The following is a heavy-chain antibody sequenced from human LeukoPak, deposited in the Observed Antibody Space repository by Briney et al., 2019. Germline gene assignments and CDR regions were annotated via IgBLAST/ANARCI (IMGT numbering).Heavy chain of an antibody. CDR3: ARDIVRFLEGGSY. J-gene: IGHJ4*02. Sequence: GASVKVSCKASGGTFSSYAISWVRQAPGQGLEWMGEIIPIFGTANYAQKFQGRVTMTRDTSISTAYMELSRLRSDDTAVYYCARDIVRFLEGGSYWGQGTLVTVSS. V-gene: IGHV1-69*05. CDR1: GGTFSSYA. CDR2: IIPIFGTA. D-gene: IGHD3-3*01.